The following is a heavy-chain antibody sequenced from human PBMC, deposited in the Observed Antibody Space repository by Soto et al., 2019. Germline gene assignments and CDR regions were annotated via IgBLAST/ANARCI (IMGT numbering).Heavy chain of an antibody. CDR2: IIPIFGTA. Sequence: ASVKVSCKASGGTFSSYAISWVRQAPGQGLEWMGGIIPIFGTANYAQKFQGRVTITADESTSTAYMELSRLRSEDTDVYYCARPSIADRSYYYYYGMDVWGQGTTVTVSS. D-gene: IGHD6-6*01. V-gene: IGHV1-69*13. CDR3: ARPSIADRSYYYYYGMDV. CDR1: GGTFSSYA. J-gene: IGHJ6*02.